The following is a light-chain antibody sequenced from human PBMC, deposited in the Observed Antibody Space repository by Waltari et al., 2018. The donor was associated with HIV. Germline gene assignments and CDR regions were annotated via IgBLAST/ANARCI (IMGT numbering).Light chain of an antibody. CDR1: SRDVGGFNY. CDR2: DVT. J-gene: IGLJ2*01. CDR3: CSYGGTDVV. V-gene: IGLV2-11*01. Sequence: QSALTQPRSVSGSPGQTLNMSCTGTSRDVGGFNYVSWYQQHPGEVPKRMIYDVTKRPCGVPDRFSCTKSDTTAAPTISGLQVEDEADYYCCSYGGTDVVCGGGTDLTVL.